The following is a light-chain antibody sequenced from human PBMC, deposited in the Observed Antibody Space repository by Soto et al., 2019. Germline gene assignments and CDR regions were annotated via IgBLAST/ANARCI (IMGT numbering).Light chain of an antibody. CDR1: SSNIGNNY. CDR2: EVS. V-gene: IGLV2-8*01. Sequence: QSVLTQSPSVSAAPGQQVTISCSGSSSNIGNNYVSWYQQVPGTAPKLVIYEVSKRPSGVPDRFSGSKSGNTASLTVSGLQAEDEADYYCSSYAGSNNFDVFGTGTKLTVL. J-gene: IGLJ1*01. CDR3: SSYAGSNNFDV.